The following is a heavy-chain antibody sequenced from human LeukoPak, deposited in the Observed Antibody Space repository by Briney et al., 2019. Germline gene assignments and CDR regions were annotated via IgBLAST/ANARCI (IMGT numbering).Heavy chain of an antibody. CDR2: ISASGTLT. D-gene: IGHD3-22*01. CDR3: ARGTYDSSGTDDAFDI. Sequence: GGSLRLSCAASGFTFSTYNMNWVRQAPGKGLEWISYISASGTLTHYADSVEGRFTISRDNAKNSLYLQMNSLRAEDTAVYYCARGTYDSSGTDDAFDIWGQGTMVIVSS. J-gene: IGHJ3*02. V-gene: IGHV3-48*03. CDR1: GFTFSTYN.